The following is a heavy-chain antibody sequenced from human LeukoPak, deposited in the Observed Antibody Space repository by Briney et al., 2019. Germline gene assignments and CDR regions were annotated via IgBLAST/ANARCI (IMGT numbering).Heavy chain of an antibody. V-gene: IGHV3-66*01. CDR1: GFTVSSNY. CDR3: ARGPGYYYDSSGYRGYDAFDI. D-gene: IGHD3-22*01. J-gene: IGHJ3*02. CDR2: IYSSGST. Sequence: GGSLRLSCAASGFTVSSNYMSWVRQAPGKGLEWVSVIYSSGSTYYADSVKGRFTISRDNSKNTLYLQMNSLRAEDTAVYYCARGPGYYYDSSGYRGYDAFDIWGQGTMVTVSS.